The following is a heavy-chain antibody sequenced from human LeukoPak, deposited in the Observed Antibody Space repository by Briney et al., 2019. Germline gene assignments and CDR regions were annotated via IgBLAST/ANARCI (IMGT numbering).Heavy chain of an antibody. CDR3: VRDGSSWGNFDY. V-gene: IGHV3-74*01. J-gene: IGHJ4*02. Sequence: AGGSLRLSCAASGFIFSNYWMHWVRQDPGKGLVCVSFINPDGSTTNYADSVKGRFTISRDNAKNALYLQMNSLRAEDTAVYYCVRDGSSWGNFDYWGQGTLVSVSS. CDR1: GFIFSNYW. CDR2: INPDGSTT. D-gene: IGHD7-27*01.